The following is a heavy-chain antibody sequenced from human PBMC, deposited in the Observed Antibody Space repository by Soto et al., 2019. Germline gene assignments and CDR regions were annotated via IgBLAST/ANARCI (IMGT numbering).Heavy chain of an antibody. D-gene: IGHD4-17*01. Sequence: SETLSLTCAVSGGSISSGLSSWSWIRQPPGKGLEWIGYIYHSGSSSYNPSLKSRVTISIDKSKNHFSLNLTSVTAADTAVYYCAREVGDFVGTQIDNWGQGTLVTVSS. CDR1: GGSISSGLSS. J-gene: IGHJ4*02. CDR2: IYHSGSS. CDR3: AREVGDFVGTQIDN. V-gene: IGHV4-30-2*01.